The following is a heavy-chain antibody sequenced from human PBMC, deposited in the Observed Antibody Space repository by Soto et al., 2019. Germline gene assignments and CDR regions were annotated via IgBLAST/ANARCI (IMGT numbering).Heavy chain of an antibody. D-gene: IGHD2-15*01. J-gene: IGHJ5*02. CDR2: TSNGGNT. CDR1: GFPFSTYA. CDR3: AKDFRPGLIVPTKSGFDP. V-gene: IGHV3-23*01. Sequence: EVQLLESVGGLVQRGGSLRLSCEASGFPFSTYAMTWVRQVPGKGLEWVSTTSNGGNTEFAESVRGRFTVFRDNSKNTIYLQRSSLRAEDSAIYFCAKDFRPGLIVPTKSGFDPWGQEPRSPSPQ.